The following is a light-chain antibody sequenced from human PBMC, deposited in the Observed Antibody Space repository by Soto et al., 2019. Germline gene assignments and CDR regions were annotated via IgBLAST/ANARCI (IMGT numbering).Light chain of an antibody. J-gene: IGKJ4*01. CDR1: QGIRND. Sequence: IHMNLSPPPVFDPVVDRFTITSRASQGIRNDLGWYQQKPGKAPKFLIYGASSLQSGVPSRFSGSGSGTDFTLTISSLQPEDLATYYCQQSYSTPLTFGGGTKVDIK. V-gene: IGKV1-39*01. CDR2: GAS. CDR3: QQSYSTPLT.